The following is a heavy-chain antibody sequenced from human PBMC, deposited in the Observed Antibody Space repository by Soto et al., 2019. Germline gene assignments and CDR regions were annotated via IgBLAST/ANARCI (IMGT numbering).Heavy chain of an antibody. CDR2: IRSKPYGVTA. J-gene: IGHJ4*02. Sequence: GLSLRLSCPGAGCTCGDYAMSWFRQAPGKGLEWVGFIRSKPYGVTAEYAASVKGRSTISRDDSKSIAYLQMNSLTTEDTAVYYCARGIWEMATIRPENYWGQGTPVTV. CDR3: ARGIWEMATIRPENY. V-gene: IGHV3-49*03. CDR1: GCTCGDYA. D-gene: IGHD5-12*01.